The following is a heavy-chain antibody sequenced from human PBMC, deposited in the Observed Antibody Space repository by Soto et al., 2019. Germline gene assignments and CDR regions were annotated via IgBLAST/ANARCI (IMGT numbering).Heavy chain of an antibody. CDR2: ISCDGNNT. V-gene: IGHV3-30*03. Sequence: QAQLVESGGGVVQPGGSLRLSSEGSGLSFDSYGLHSVRQAPGKGVERVALISCDGNNTKYGTSVKGRFTVSRDNYKSPLSLQMTSLRGEDTAVYYCARRTSMVREGYNWCDSWGQGTRVNVST. J-gene: IGHJ5*01. CDR1: GLSFDSYG. D-gene: IGHD3-10*01. CDR3: ARRTSMVREGYNWCDS.